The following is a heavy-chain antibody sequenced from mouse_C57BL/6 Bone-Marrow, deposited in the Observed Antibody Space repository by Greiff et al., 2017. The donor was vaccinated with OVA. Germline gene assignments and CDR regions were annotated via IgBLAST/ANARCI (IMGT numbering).Heavy chain of an antibody. CDR3: ARSHYYGSSYGYYAMDY. Sequence: VKLLESGAELARPGASVKLSCKASGYTFTSYGISWVKQRTGQGLEWIGEIYPRSGNTYYNEKFKGKATLTADKSSSTAYMELRSLTSEDSAVYFCARSHYYGSSYGYYAMDYWGQGTSVTVSS. J-gene: IGHJ4*01. V-gene: IGHV1-81*01. D-gene: IGHD1-1*01. CDR2: IYPRSGNT. CDR1: GYTFTSYG.